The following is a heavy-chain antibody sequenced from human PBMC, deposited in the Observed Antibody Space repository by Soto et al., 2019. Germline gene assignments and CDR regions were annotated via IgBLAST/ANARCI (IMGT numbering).Heavy chain of an antibody. V-gene: IGHV1-69*02. CDR1: GGTFSSYT. J-gene: IGHJ4*02. CDR2: IIPILGIA. CDR3: ARNNRLNYYGSGSYD. Sequence: QVQLVQSGAEVKKPGSSVKVSCKASGGTFSSYTISWVQQAPGQGLEWMGRIIPILGIANYAQKFQGRVTITADKSTSTAYMELSSLRSEDTAVYYCARNNRLNYYGSGSYDWGQGTLVTVSS. D-gene: IGHD3-10*01.